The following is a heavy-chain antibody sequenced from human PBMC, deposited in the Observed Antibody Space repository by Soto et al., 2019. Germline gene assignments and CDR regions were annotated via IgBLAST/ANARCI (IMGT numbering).Heavy chain of an antibody. CDR3: AGGGYYGSGRNGMDV. CDR2: INHSGST. CDR1: GGSFSGYY. V-gene: IGHV4-34*01. Sequence: SESLSLTCAVYGGSFSGYYLSWIRQPPGKGLEWIGEINHSGSTNYNPSLKSRVTISVDTSKNQFSLKLSSVTAADTAVYYCAGGGYYGSGRNGMDVWGQGTTVTVSS. D-gene: IGHD3-10*01. J-gene: IGHJ6*02.